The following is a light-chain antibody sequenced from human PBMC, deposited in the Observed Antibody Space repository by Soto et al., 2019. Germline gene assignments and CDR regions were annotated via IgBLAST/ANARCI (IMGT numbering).Light chain of an antibody. Sequence: EIVLTQSPATLSLSPGEGATLSCRASQSVSIDLAWYQQKPGQAPRLLIYDASNRATGIPDRFSGSGSGTEFTLTISSLQPDDFATYYCQQYNSYRTFGQGTKVDIK. J-gene: IGKJ1*01. V-gene: IGKV3-11*01. CDR1: QSVSID. CDR3: QQYNSYRT. CDR2: DAS.